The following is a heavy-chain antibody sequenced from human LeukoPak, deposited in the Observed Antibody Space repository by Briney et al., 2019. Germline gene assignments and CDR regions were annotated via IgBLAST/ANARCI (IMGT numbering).Heavy chain of an antibody. CDR2: ISSSGSTI. CDR3: ARFFPCGGDCRPRDAFDI. CDR1: GFTFSSYE. V-gene: IGHV3-48*03. D-gene: IGHD2-21*02. J-gene: IGHJ3*02. Sequence: PGGSLRLSCAASGFTFSSYEMNWVRQAPGKGLEWVSYISSSGSTIYYADSVKGRFTISRDNAKNSLYLQMNSLRAEDTVVYYCARFFPCGGDCRPRDAFDIWGQGTMVTVSS.